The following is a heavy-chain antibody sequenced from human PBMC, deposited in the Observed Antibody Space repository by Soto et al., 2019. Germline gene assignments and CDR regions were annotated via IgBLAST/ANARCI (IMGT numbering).Heavy chain of an antibody. D-gene: IGHD4-17*01. CDR2: IYYSGST. V-gene: IGHV4-59*01. CDR3: ASFYGGGDAFDI. CDR1: GGSISSYY. Sequence: SETLSLTCTVSGGSISSYYWSWIRQPPGKGLEWIGYIYYSGSTNYNPSLKSRVTISVDTSKNQFSLKLSSVTAADTAVYYCASFYGGGDAFDIWGQGTMVTVSS. J-gene: IGHJ3*02.